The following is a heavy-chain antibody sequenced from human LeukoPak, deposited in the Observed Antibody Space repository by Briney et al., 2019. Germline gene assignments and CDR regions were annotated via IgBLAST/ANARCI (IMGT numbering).Heavy chain of an antibody. V-gene: IGHV4-39*07. Sequence: ETLSLTCTVSGGSISSSSYYWGWIRQPPGKGLEWIGSIYYSGSTYYNPSLKSRVTISVDTSKNQFSLKLSSVTAADTAVYYCARDSVFRFDYWGQGTLVTVSS. CDR2: IYYSGST. CDR1: GGSISSSSYY. J-gene: IGHJ4*02. CDR3: ARDSVFRFDY. D-gene: IGHD2-21*01.